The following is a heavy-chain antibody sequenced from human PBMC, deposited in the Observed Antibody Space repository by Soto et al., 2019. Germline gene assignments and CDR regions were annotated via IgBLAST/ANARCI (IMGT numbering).Heavy chain of an antibody. CDR1: GYSFTSYW. CDR3: ASSTTVTSSGYYYYYGMDV. CDR2: ICPGDSDT. J-gene: IGHJ6*02. Sequence: GASLKISCKGSGYSFTSYWIGWVRQMPGKGLEWMGIICPGDSDTRYSPSFQGQVTISADKSISTAYLQWSSLKASDTAMYYCASSTTVTSSGYYYYYGMDVWGQGTTVTVSS. V-gene: IGHV5-51*01. D-gene: IGHD4-4*01.